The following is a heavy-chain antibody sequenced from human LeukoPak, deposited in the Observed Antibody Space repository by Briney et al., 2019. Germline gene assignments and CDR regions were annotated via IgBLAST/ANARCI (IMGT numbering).Heavy chain of an antibody. CDR1: GYTFTSYY. J-gene: IGHJ4*02. CDR3: ARGEYCTNGVCFAGGFDC. D-gene: IGHD2-8*01. V-gene: IGHV1-46*01. Sequence: ASVKVSCKASGYTFTSYYMHWVRQAPGQGLEWMGIINPSGGSTGYAQKLQGRVTMTRDMSTSTVYMELSSPRSEDTAVYYCARGEYCTNGVCFAGGFDCWGQGTLVTVSS. CDR2: INPSGGST.